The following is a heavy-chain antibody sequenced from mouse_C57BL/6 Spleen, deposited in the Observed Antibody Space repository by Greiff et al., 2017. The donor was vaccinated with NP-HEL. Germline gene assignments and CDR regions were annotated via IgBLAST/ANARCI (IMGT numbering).Heavy chain of an antibody. CDR1: GYAFTNYL. CDR3: ARTWAMDY. V-gene: IGHV1-54*01. CDR2: INPGSGGT. J-gene: IGHJ4*01. Sequence: QVQLQQSGAELVRPGTSVKVSCKASGYAFTNYLIEWVKQRPGQGLEWIGVINPGSGGTNYNEKFKGKATLTADKSSSTAYMQLSSLTSEDSAVYFCARTWAMDYWGQGTSVTVSS.